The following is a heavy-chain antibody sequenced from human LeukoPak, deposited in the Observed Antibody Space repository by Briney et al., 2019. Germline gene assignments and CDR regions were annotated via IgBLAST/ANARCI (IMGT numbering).Heavy chain of an antibody. V-gene: IGHV4-59*01. CDR2: IYYSGST. CDR1: GGSISSYY. D-gene: IGHD1-26*01. J-gene: IGHJ4*02. Sequence: SETLSLTXTVSGGSISSYYWSWIRQPPGKGVEWVGYIYYSGSTNYNPSLKSRVTISVDTSKNQFSLKLSSVTAADTAVYYCARVRYSGSYENYFDYWGQGTLVTVSS. CDR3: ARVRYSGSYENYFDY.